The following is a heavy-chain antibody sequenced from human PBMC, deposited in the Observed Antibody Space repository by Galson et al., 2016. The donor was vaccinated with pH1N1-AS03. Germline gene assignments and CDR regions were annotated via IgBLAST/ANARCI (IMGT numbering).Heavy chain of an antibody. Sequence: ETLSLTCTVSGGSISSYYWTWIRQPPGKGLEWIGHIYYSGGTNYNPSLKSRVTISVDTSKNQFSLKLSSVTAAATAVYYCARFRSSWTFYYGLDVWGQGTTVTVSS. V-gene: IGHV4-59*01. CDR3: ARFRSSWTFYYGLDV. CDR2: IYYSGGT. D-gene: IGHD6-13*01. CDR1: GGSISSYY. J-gene: IGHJ6*02.